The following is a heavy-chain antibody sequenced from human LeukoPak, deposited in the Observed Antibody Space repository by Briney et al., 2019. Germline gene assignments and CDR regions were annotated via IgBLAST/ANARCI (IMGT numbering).Heavy chain of an antibody. CDR2: IIPIFGTA. Sequence: ASVKVSSKASGGTFSSYAISWVRQAPGQGLEWMGGIIPIFGTANYEQKFQGRVTITADESTSTAYMELSSVRSEDTAVYYCARFIYDILTGPAAWFVDDYWGQGTLVTVSS. CDR3: ARFIYDILTGPAAWFVDDY. D-gene: IGHD3-9*01. CDR1: GGTFSSYA. V-gene: IGHV1-69*01. J-gene: IGHJ4*02.